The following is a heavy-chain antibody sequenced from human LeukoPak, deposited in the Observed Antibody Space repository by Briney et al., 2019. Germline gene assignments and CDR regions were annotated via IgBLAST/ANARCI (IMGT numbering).Heavy chain of an antibody. CDR1: GFPFSDYS. Sequence: GGSLRLSCTASGFPFSDYSMNWVRQAPGKGLEWISYICISSGNTKYADSVKGRFTISADNARNSLYLQMNSLRVEDTAVYYCARDHNYAFDNWGQGTLVSVSS. D-gene: IGHD1-1*01. J-gene: IGHJ4*02. V-gene: IGHV3-48*04. CDR3: ARDHNYAFDN. CDR2: ICISSGNT.